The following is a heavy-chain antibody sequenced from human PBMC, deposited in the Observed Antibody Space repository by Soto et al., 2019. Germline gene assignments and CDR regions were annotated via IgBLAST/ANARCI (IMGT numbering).Heavy chain of an antibody. J-gene: IGHJ4*02. D-gene: IGHD6-19*01. Sequence: GGSLRLSCAASGFTFSSYAMSWVRQAPGKGLEWVSAISGSGGSTYYADSVKGRFTISRDNSKNTLYLQMNSLRAEDTAVYYCAKARYSSGWYKGPFDYWGQGTLVTVSS. V-gene: IGHV3-23*01. CDR3: AKARYSSGWYKGPFDY. CDR2: ISGSGGST. CDR1: GFTFSSYA.